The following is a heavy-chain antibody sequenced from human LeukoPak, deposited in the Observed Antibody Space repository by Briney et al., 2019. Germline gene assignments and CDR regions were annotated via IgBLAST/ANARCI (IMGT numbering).Heavy chain of an antibody. CDR1: GGSISSSNYY. V-gene: IGHV4-39*01. CDR2: IYYSGST. D-gene: IGHD3-3*01. J-gene: IGHJ4*02. CDR3: ARHASVSGNWPRPLDY. Sequence: SETLSLTCTVSGGSISSSNYYWGWVRQPPGKGLEWIANIYYSGSTYYSPSLRSRVTISVDTSKNQFSLKLTSVTAADTAVYYCARHASVSGNWPRPLDYWGQGGLVTVPS.